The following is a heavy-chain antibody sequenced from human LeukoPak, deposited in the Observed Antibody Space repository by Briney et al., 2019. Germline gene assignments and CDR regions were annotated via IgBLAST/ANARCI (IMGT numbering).Heavy chain of an antibody. V-gene: IGHV4-59*12. CDR3: AGQKVLAGQGSLGELSEYDY. CDR2: IYYSGST. D-gene: IGHD3-16*02. J-gene: IGHJ4*02. CDR1: GGSISNKY. Sequence: SETLSLTCTVSGGSISNKYWSWIRQPPGKGLEWIGYIYYSGSTNYNPSLKSRVTILVDTSKNQFSLKLSSVTAADTAVYYCAGQKVLAGQGSLGELSEYDYWGQGTLVTVSS.